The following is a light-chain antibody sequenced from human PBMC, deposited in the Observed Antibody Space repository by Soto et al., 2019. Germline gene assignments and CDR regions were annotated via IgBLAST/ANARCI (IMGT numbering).Light chain of an antibody. V-gene: IGLV1-44*01. Sequence: QSVLTQPPSASGTPGQRVTISCSGSSSNIGSYTVTWYQQLPGTAPKLLTYSDNQRPSGVPDRFSGSKSGTSASLAISGLQSEDEADYYCAAWDDSLNGLFGGGTKLTVL. CDR1: SSNIGSYT. J-gene: IGLJ2*01. CDR2: SDN. CDR3: AAWDDSLNGL.